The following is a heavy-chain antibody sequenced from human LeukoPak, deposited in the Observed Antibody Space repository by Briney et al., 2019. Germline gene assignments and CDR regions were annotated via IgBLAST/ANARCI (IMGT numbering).Heavy chain of an antibody. V-gene: IGHV3-33*01. D-gene: IGHD6-13*01. CDR3: ARDLSNSCPDY. J-gene: IGHJ4*02. CDR2: IWYDGSNK. Sequence: PGRSLRLSCAASGFTFSSYGMHWVRQAPGKGLEWVAVIWYDGSNKYYADSVKGRFTISRDNSKNTLYLQMNSLRAEDTAVYYCARDLSNSCPDYWGQGTLVTVSS. CDR1: GFTFSSYG.